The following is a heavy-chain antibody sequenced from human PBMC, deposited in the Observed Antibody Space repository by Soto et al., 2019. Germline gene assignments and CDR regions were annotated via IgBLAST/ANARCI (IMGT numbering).Heavy chain of an antibody. Sequence: EVQLVESGGGLVQPGGSLRLCCAASGFTFSSNWMHWVRQGPGKGLVWVSRIDNDGSSRDYADSVKGRFTISRDNAKNTLYLEMSSLRAEDTAVYYCATGSGWYSPDYWGQGTLVTVSS. CDR3: ATGSGWYSPDY. J-gene: IGHJ4*02. CDR2: IDNDGSSR. D-gene: IGHD6-19*01. V-gene: IGHV3-74*01. CDR1: GFTFSSNW.